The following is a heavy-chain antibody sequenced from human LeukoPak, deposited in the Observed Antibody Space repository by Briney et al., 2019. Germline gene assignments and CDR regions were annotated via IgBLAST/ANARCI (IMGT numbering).Heavy chain of an antibody. J-gene: IGHJ3*02. CDR1: GFTFDDYA. CDR3: ARGYLSLSAFDI. D-gene: IGHD2-21*01. CDR2: INWNGGST. Sequence: GGSLRLSCAASGFTFDDYAMHWVRQAPGKGLEWVSGINWNGGSTGYADSVKGRFTISRDNAKNSLYLQMNSLRAEDTALYYCARGYLSLSAFDIWGQGTMVTVSS. V-gene: IGHV3-20*04.